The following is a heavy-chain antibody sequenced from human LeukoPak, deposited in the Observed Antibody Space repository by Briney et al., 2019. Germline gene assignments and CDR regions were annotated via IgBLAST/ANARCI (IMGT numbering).Heavy chain of an antibody. Sequence: ASVKVSCKASGYTFTGYYMHWVRQAPGQGLEWMGWINPNSGGTNYAQKFQGRVTMTRDTSISTAYMELSRLRSDDTAVYYCARGFYTSGSYYAYYYYYMDVWGKGTTVTVSS. V-gene: IGHV1-2*02. CDR1: GYTFTGYY. CDR2: INPNSGGT. J-gene: IGHJ6*03. D-gene: IGHD1-26*01. CDR3: ARGFYTSGSYYAYYYYYMDV.